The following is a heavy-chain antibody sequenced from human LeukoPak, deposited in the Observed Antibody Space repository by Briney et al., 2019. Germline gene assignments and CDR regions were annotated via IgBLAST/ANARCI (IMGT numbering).Heavy chain of an antibody. J-gene: IGHJ4*02. CDR3: ARDGSSWDGVDY. CDR2: ISGRDNIL. CDR1: GFTFSDYY. V-gene: IGHV3-11*01. D-gene: IGHD6-13*01. Sequence: GGSLRLSCAASGFTFSDYYMSWIRQAPGKGLEWVAYISGRDNILYYAASVKGRFTVSRDNAKTSLSLQLNNLRAEDTAMYYCARDGSSWDGVDYWGQGTLVTVSS.